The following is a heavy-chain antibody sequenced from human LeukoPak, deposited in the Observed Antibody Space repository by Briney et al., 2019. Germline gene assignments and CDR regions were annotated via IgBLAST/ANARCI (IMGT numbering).Heavy chain of an antibody. CDR3: ARDRGDSSSWYPNYYFDY. CDR1: GFTFSSYW. CDR2: IKQDGSEK. D-gene: IGHD6-13*01. V-gene: IGHV3-7*01. Sequence: PGGSLRPSCAASGFTFSSYWMSWVRQAPGKGLEWVANIKQDGSEKYYVDSVKGRFTISRDNAKNSLYLQMNSLRAEDTAVYYCARDRGDSSSWYPNYYFDYWGQGTLVTVSS. J-gene: IGHJ4*02.